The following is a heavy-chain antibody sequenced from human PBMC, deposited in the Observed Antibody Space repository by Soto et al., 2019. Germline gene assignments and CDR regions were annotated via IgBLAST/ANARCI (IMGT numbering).Heavy chain of an antibody. CDR3: ARDAAITIFGNWFDP. D-gene: IGHD3-3*01. CDR1: GYSISSGYY. V-gene: IGHV4-38-2*02. J-gene: IGHJ5*02. CDR2: IYHSGST. Sequence: SSETLSLTCAVSGYSISSGYYWGWIRQPPGKGLEWIGSIYHSGSTYYNPSLKSRVTISVDTSKNQFSLKLSSVTAADTAVYYCARDAAITIFGNWFDPWGQGTLVTVS.